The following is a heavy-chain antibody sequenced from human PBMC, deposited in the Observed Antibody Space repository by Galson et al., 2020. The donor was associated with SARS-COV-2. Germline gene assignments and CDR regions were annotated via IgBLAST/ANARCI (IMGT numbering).Heavy chain of an antibody. J-gene: IGHJ4*02. Sequence: ETSETLSLTCAVYGGTFSGYYWSWIRQPPGKGLEWIGEINHSGSTNYNPSPKSRVTISVDTSKNQFSLKLSSVTAADTAVYYCARGLITRIVGGTVGGRVLFDYWGQGTLVTVSS. CDR1: GGTFSGYY. D-gene: IGHD3-22*01. CDR2: INHSGST. CDR3: ARGLITRIVGGTVGGRVLFDY. V-gene: IGHV4-34*01.